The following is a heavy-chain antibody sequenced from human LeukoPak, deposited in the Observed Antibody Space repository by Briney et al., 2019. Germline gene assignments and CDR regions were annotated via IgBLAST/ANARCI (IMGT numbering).Heavy chain of an antibody. J-gene: IGHJ4*02. D-gene: IGHD2-2*01. CDR1: GFTFXXXX. CDR3: AKDKFNQPXXLFDY. Sequence: RLSCXAAGFTFXXXXXXWGXXXXGXXLXWVXXXSGSGGSTYYADSVKGRFTISRDNSKNTLYLQMNSLRAEDTAVYYCAKDKFNQPXXLFDYWGQGT. CDR2: XSGSGGST. V-gene: IGHV3-23*01.